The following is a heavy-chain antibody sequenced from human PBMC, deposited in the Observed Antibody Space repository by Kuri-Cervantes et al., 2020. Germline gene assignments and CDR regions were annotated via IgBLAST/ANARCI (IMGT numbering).Heavy chain of an antibody. CDR1: GFTFSSYA. Sequence: LSLTCAASGFTFSSYAMTWVRQAPGKGLEWVSTISGSGDNTYYAGSVKGRFTISRDNSKNTLYLQMNSLRAEDTAVYYCAKPYYYGSGSAFDYWGQGTLVTVSS. V-gene: IGHV3-23*01. J-gene: IGHJ4*02. D-gene: IGHD3-10*01. CDR3: AKPYYYGSGSAFDY. CDR2: ISGSGDNT.